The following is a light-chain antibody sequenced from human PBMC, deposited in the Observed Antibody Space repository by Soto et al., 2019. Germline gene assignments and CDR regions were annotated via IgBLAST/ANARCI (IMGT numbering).Light chain of an antibody. CDR3: QHYDNLPYT. CDR2: DAS. V-gene: IGKV1-33*01. Sequence: DIQMTQSPSSLSASVGDRVTITCQASQDITKYLSWFQQKPGKVPKLLIYDASELETGVPSRFSGSGSGTDFTFIISSLQPEDIATYYCQHYDNLPYTFGQGTKLEMK. CDR1: QDITKY. J-gene: IGKJ2*01.